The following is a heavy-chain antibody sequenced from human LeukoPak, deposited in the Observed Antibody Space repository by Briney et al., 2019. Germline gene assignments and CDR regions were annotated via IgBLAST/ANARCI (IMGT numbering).Heavy chain of an antibody. CDR1: GFTFRSYA. J-gene: IGHJ4*02. V-gene: IGHV3-23*01. Sequence: PGGSLRLSCAASGFTFRSYAMSWARQAPGKGLEWVSAISGSGGSTYYADSVKGRFTISRDNSKNTLYLQMNSLRAEDTAVYYCASHHYYDSSGLDDYFDYWGQGTLVTVSS. CDR3: ASHHYYDSSGLDDYFDY. D-gene: IGHD3-22*01. CDR2: ISGSGGST.